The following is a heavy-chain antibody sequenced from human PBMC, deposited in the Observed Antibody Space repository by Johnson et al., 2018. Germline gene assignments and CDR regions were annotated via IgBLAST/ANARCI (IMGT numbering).Heavy chain of an antibody. CDR2: ISYDGNQN. CDR1: GFTFNNYA. J-gene: IGHJ6*03. D-gene: IGHD6-19*01. Sequence: VQLVESGGGVVQPGRSLRLSCAASGFTFNNYAMHWVRQAAGKGLEWVAMISYDGNQNYYADSVKGRFTIPRDNSKNKLYLQMNSLRAEDTAVYYCARGLSSGWDYYYYYMDVWGKGTTVTVSS. V-gene: IGHV3-30-3*01. CDR3: ARGLSSGWDYYYYYMDV.